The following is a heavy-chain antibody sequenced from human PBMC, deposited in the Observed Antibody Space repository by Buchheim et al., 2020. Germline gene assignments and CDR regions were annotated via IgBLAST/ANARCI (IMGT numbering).Heavy chain of an antibody. Sequence: EVQLVESGGGLVQPGGSLRLSCAASGFTFSSYWMHWVRQVPGKGLVWVSRIKSDGRTTGYADSVKGRFTISRDNAKNTLYPQMNSLRADDTAVYYCARRQSYNSNWYFDLWGRGTL. CDR2: IKSDGRTT. D-gene: IGHD1-20*01. CDR1: GFTFSSYW. CDR3: ARRQSYNSNWYFDL. V-gene: IGHV3-74*01. J-gene: IGHJ2*01.